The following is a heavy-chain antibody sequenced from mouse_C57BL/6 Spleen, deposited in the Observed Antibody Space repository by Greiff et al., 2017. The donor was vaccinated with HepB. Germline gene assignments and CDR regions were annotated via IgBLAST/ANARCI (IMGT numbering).Heavy chain of an antibody. D-gene: IGHD1-1*01. J-gene: IGHJ2*01. V-gene: IGHV3-6*01. CDR2: ISYDGSN. Sequence: VQLQQSGPGLVKPSQSLSLTCSVTGYSITSGYYWNWIRQFPGNKLEWMGYISYDGSNNYNPSLKNRISITRDTSKNQFFLKLNSVTTEDTATYYCARGYYYGSDYWGQGTTLTVSS. CDR3: ARGYYYGSDY. CDR1: GYSITSGYY.